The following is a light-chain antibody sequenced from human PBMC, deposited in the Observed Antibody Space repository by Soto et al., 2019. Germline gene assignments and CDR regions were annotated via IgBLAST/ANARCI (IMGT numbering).Light chain of an antibody. CDR1: QSISRY. Sequence: DIQMTQSPSSLSASVVDRITITFRASQSISRYLNWYQHKPGKAPKLLINAASSLERGVPSRFSGGGSGTDFTLNISSLQPDDFATYYCQQNYRATPWTFGQGTKVDIK. J-gene: IGKJ1*01. CDR3: QQNYRATPWT. CDR2: AAS. V-gene: IGKV1-39*01.